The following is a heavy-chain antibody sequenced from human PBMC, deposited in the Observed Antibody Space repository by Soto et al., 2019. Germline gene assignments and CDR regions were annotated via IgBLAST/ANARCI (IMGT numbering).Heavy chain of an antibody. CDR2: ISYDGSNK. Sequence: QVQLEESGGGVVQPGRSLRLSCGASGFTLSSYGMHWVRPAPGKGLEWVAVISYDGSNKYYADSVKGRFTISRDNSKSTLFLQLNSLRAEDTAVYYCAKDRVHLVVRGESVDHWGQGTLVTVSS. D-gene: IGHD3-10*01. V-gene: IGHV3-30*18. CDR1: GFTLSSYG. J-gene: IGHJ5*02. CDR3: AKDRVHLVVRGESVDH.